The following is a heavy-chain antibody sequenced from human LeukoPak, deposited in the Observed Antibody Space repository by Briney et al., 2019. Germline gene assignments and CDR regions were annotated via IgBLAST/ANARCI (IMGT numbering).Heavy chain of an antibody. CDR3: ALPADGQLWSLHDAFDI. V-gene: IGHV1-69*05. D-gene: IGHD5-18*01. Sequence: SVKVSCKASGGTFNSYAISWVRQAPGQGLEWMGRIIPIFGTANYAQKFQGRVTITTDESTSTAYMELSSLRSEDTAVYYCALPADGQLWSLHDAFDIWGQGTMVTVSS. CDR2: IIPIFGTA. J-gene: IGHJ3*02. CDR1: GGTFNSYA.